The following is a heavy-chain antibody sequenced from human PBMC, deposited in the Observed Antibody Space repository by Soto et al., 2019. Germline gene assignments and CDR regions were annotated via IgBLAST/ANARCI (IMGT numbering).Heavy chain of an antibody. J-gene: IGHJ4*02. Sequence: GASVKVSCKASGGTFSSYAISWVRQAPGQGLEWMGGIIPIFGTANYAQKFQGRVTITADESTSTAYMELSSLRSEDTAVYYCARDRGGYNWDLFDYWGQGTLVTVSS. D-gene: IGHD5-12*01. CDR1: GGTFSSYA. CDR3: ARDRGGYNWDLFDY. CDR2: IIPIFGTA. V-gene: IGHV1-69*13.